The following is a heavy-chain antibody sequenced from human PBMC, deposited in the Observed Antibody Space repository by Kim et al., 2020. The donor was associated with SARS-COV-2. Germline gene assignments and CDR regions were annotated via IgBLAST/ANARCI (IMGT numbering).Heavy chain of an antibody. V-gene: IGHV1-3*01. J-gene: IGHJ4*02. CDR2: T. Sequence: TKYSQTFQGRVTITRDTSASTAYMGLSSLRSEDTAVYYCARDLGPRINDYWGQGTLVTVSS. CDR3: ARDLGPRINDY.